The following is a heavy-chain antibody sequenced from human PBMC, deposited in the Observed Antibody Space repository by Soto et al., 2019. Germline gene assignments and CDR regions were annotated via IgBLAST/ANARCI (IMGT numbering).Heavy chain of an antibody. CDR2: IYVGDSDT. CDR3: ARTFGGHLYSFDF. D-gene: IGHD3-16*01. CDR1: GYSIASTW. V-gene: IGHV5-51*01. J-gene: IGHJ4*02. Sequence: GESLKISCKGSGYSIASTWIGWVRQMPGKGLEWMGIIYVGDSDTRYSPSFQGQVTISADKSINTAYLQWGSLKASDTAMYYCARTFGGHLYSFDFWGQGTLVTVSS.